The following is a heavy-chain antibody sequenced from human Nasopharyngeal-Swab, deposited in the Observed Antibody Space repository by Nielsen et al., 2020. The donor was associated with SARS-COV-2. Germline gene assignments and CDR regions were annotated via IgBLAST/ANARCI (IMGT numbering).Heavy chain of an antibody. J-gene: IGHJ6*02. CDR2: ISSSGSTI. CDR3: AGQHSSGYYTRTLGYYYYGMDV. Sequence: GGSLRLSCAASGFTFSSYEMNWVRQAPGKGLEWVSYISSSGSTIYYADSVKGRFTISRDNAKNSLYLQMNSLRDEDTAVYYCAGQHSSGYYTRTLGYYYYGMDVWGQGTTVTVSS. CDR1: GFTFSSYE. V-gene: IGHV3-48*03. D-gene: IGHD3-22*01.